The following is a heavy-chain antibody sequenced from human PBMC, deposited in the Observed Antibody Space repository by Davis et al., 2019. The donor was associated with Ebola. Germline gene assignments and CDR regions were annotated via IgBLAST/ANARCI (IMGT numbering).Heavy chain of an antibody. CDR1: GFTFSSYA. V-gene: IGHV3-11*04. Sequence: PGGSLRLSCAASGFTFSSYAMSWIRQAPGKGLEWVSYISSSGSTIYYADSVKGRFTISRDNAKNSLYLQMNSLRAEDTAVYYCAKDRLGAFTYGDVTGMGMDVWGQGTTVTVSS. CDR2: ISSSGSTI. D-gene: IGHD4-17*01. CDR3: AKDRLGAFTYGDVTGMGMDV. J-gene: IGHJ6*02.